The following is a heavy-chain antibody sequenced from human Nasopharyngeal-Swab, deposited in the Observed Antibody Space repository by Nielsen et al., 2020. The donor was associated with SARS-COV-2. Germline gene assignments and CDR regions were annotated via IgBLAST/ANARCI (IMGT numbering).Heavy chain of an antibody. Sequence: SVKASCKASGGTFSSYAISWVRQAPGQGLEWMGRIIPILGIANYAQKFQGRVTITADKSTSTAYMELSSLRSEDTAVYYCARAYYYDSSGYYSLYYFDYWGQGTLVTVSS. D-gene: IGHD3-22*01. V-gene: IGHV1-69*04. CDR3: ARAYYYDSSGYYSLYYFDY. CDR2: IIPILGIA. CDR1: GGTFSSYA. J-gene: IGHJ4*02.